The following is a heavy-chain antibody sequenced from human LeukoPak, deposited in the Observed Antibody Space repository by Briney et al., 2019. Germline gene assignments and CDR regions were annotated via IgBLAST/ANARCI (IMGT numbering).Heavy chain of an antibody. CDR1: GYSISSGYY. V-gene: IGHV4-38-2*02. D-gene: IGHD5-18*01. Sequence: SETLSLTCTVSGYSISSGYYWGWIRQPPGKGLEWIGSIYHSGSTYYNPSLKSRVTISVDTSKNQFSLKLSSVTAADTAVYYCAGDTAMVTGVSYWGQGTLVTVSS. J-gene: IGHJ4*02. CDR3: AGDTAMVTGVSY. CDR2: IYHSGST.